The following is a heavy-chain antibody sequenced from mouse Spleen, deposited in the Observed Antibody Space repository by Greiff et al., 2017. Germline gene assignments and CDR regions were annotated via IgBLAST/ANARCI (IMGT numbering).Heavy chain of an antibody. CDR1: GFTFSSYT. V-gene: IGHV5-12-2*01. J-gene: IGHJ1*01. D-gene: IGHD1-2*01. CDR3: ARLRRFDV. CDR2: ISNGGGST. Sequence: EVMLVESGGGLVQPGGSLKLSCAASGFTFSSYTMSWVRQTPEKRLEWVAYISNGGGSTYYPDTVKGRFTISRDNAKNTLYLQMSSLKSEDTAMYYCARLRRFDVWGAGTTVTVSS.